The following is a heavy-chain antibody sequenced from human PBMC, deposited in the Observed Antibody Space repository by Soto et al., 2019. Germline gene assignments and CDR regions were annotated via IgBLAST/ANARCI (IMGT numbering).Heavy chain of an antibody. CDR3: ARGIAAAGTANFDY. Sequence: ASETLSLTCAVYGGSFSGYYWSWIRQPPGKGLEWIGEINHSGSTNYNPSLKSRVTISVDTSKNQFSLKLSSVTAADTAVYYCARGIAAAGTANFDYRGQGTLVTVSS. V-gene: IGHV4-34*01. D-gene: IGHD6-13*01. J-gene: IGHJ4*02. CDR2: INHSGST. CDR1: GGSFSGYY.